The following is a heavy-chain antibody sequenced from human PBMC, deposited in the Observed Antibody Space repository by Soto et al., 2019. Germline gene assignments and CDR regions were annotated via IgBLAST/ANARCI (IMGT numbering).Heavy chain of an antibody. V-gene: IGHV1-46*01. J-gene: IGHJ4*02. CDR3: AKDTTRIAVADTE. CDR1: GYTFTSYY. Sequence: ASVKVSCKAAGYTFTSYYMHWVRQAPGQGLEWLGIINPSGGSTSYAQKFQGRVTMTRDTSTSTVYMELSSLRAEDTALYYCAKDTTRIAVADTEWGQGTLVTVSS. D-gene: IGHD6-19*01. CDR2: INPSGGST.